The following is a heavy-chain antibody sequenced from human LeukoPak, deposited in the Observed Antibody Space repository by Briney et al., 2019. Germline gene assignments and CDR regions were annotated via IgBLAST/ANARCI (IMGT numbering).Heavy chain of an antibody. V-gene: IGHV1-2*02. CDR3: ARSMSWDIVVVPAASFDP. Sequence: GASEKVSCKASGYTFTGYYMHWVRQAPGQGLEWMGWINPNSGGTNYAQKFQGRVTMTRDTSISTAYMELSRLRSDDTAVYYCARSMSWDIVVVPAASFDPWGQGTLVTVSS. D-gene: IGHD2-2*01. CDR1: GYTFTGYY. CDR2: INPNSGGT. J-gene: IGHJ5*02.